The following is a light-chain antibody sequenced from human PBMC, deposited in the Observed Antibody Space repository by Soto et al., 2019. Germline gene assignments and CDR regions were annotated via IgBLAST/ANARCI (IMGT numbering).Light chain of an antibody. CDR1: SSDVGGYNY. J-gene: IGLJ3*02. CDR3: SSYTSSSNYWV. CDR2: DVS. Sequence: QSALTQPASVSGSPGQSITISCTGTSSDVGGYNYVSWYQQHPGKAPKLMIYDVSNRPSGVSNRFSGSKSGNTASLTISGLQAEDEADYYCSSYTSSSNYWVFSGGTKLTVL. V-gene: IGLV2-14*01.